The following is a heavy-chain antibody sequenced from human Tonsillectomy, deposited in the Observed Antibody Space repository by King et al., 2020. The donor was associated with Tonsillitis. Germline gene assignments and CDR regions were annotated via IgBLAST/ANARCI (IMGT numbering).Heavy chain of an antibody. J-gene: IGHJ4*02. Sequence: VQLQESGPGLVKPSQTLSLTCTVSGGSISSGGYYWNWIRQHPGKGLEWLVYIPYISSTAYNPSLKSRVTISIDTPNIQFSLKLSSVTAADTAVYYCARVTMVRGVIITDYFDYWGQGTLVTVSS. D-gene: IGHD3-10*01. CDR3: ARVTMVRGVIITDYFDY. V-gene: IGHV4-31*03. CDR1: GGSISSGGYY. CDR2: IPYISST.